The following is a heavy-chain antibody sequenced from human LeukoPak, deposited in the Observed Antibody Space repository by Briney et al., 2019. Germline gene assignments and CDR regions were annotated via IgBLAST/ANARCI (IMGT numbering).Heavy chain of an antibody. V-gene: IGHV3-30*18. Sequence: GRSLRLSCAASGFTFSSYGMHWVRQAPGKGLGWVAVISYDGSNKYYADSVKGRFTISRDNSKNTLYLQMNSLRAEDTAVYYCAKDTAVAIYYYYYGMDVWGQGTTVTVAS. J-gene: IGHJ6*02. CDR2: ISYDGSNK. CDR3: AKDTAVAIYYYYYGMDV. CDR1: GFTFSSYG. D-gene: IGHD6-19*01.